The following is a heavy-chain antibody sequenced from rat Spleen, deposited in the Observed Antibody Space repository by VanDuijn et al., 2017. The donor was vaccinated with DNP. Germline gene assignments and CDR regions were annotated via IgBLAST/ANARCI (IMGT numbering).Heavy chain of an antibody. CDR3: ARWTRYFDY. J-gene: IGHJ2*01. V-gene: IGHV3-3*01. D-gene: IGHD1-7*01. CDR1: AYSITSSFR. CDR2: VDGAGST. Sequence: EVQLQASGPGLVKPSQSLSLTCSVTAYSITSSFRWNWIRKFPGNKLEWMGYVDGAGSTNYNPSLKSRISITRDTSKNLFFLHLNSVTTEDTATYYCARWTRYFDYWGQGVMVTVSS.